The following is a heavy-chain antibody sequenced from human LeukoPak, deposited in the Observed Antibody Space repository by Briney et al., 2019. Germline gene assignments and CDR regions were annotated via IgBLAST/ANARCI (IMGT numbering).Heavy chain of an antibody. V-gene: IGHV3-7*01. Sequence: GGSLTLSCAPCILTFSSHWVSGPRHATGKRLQGVANIKQDGGEKHYVDSVRGRFTLSRENPKNSLYLQMNRLRVEDSAVYYCASNWGCVWGYVMDLWGQGTGVSVSS. CDR3: ASNWGCVWGYVMDL. J-gene: IGHJ6*01. CDR1: ILTFSSHW. D-gene: IGHD7-27*01. CDR2: IKQDGGEK.